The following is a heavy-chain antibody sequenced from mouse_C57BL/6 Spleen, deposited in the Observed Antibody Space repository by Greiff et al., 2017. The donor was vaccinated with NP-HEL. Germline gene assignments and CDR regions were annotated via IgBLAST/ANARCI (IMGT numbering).Heavy chain of an antibody. V-gene: IGHV1-69*01. J-gene: IGHJ3*01. Sequence: QVQLQQPGAELVMPGASVKLSCKASGYTFTSYWMHWVKQRPGQGLEWIGEIDPSDSYTNYNQKFKGKSTLTVDKSSSTAYMQLSSPTSEDSAVYYCARSPLGAWFAYWGQGTLVTVSA. CDR1: GYTFTSYW. CDR3: ARSPLGAWFAY. CDR2: IDPSDSYT.